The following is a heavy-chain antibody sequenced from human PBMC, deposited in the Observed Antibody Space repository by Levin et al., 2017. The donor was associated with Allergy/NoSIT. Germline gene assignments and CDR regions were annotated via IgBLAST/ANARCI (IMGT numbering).Heavy chain of an antibody. J-gene: IGHJ5*02. CDR1: GFTFSNYN. CDR2: ITSSSSTI. CDR3: TRRLEA. V-gene: IGHV3-48*02. Sequence: QPGGSLRLSCAASGFTFSNYNMNWVRQAPGKGLEWISYITSSSSTIYYADSVKGRFTISRDNAKNSLYLQMNSLRNDDTAVYYCTRRLEAWGQGTLVTVSS.